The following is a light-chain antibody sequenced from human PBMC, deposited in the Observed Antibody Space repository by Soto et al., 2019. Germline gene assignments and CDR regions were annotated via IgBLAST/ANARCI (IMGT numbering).Light chain of an antibody. V-gene: IGLV3-21*02. CDR1: NIGTKS. CDR2: DDS. CDR3: QVWDSSSDHWV. J-gene: IGLJ1*01. Sequence: SYELTQPPSVSVAPGQTARISCGGSNIGTKSVHWYQQKPGQAPVLVVYDDSDRPSGIPERFSGSNSGNTATLTISRVEAGDEADYYCQVWDSSSDHWVFGTGTKLTVL.